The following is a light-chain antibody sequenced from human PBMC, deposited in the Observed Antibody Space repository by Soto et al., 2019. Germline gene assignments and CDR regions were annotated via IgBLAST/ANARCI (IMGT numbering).Light chain of an antibody. J-gene: IGLJ3*02. CDR2: EVR. CDR1: NRDVGSYNL. V-gene: IGLV2-14*01. Sequence: QSALTQPASVSGSPGQSITIACTGTNRDVGSYNLVSWYQQHPGEAPKLIISEVRNRPSGISYRFTGSKSGNTASLTISGLQAEDEADYYCSSYTTTSTLVFGGGTKVTVL. CDR3: SSYTTTSTLV.